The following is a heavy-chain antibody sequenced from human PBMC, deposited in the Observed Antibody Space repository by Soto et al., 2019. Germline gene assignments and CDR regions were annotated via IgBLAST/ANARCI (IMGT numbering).Heavy chain of an antibody. CDR1: GGSISSYY. CDR3: ASSPTWRFGELRPYYFDY. V-gene: IGHV4-59*01. CDR2: IYYSGST. J-gene: IGHJ4*02. Sequence: QVQLQESGPGLVKPSETLSLTCTVSGGSISSYYWSWIRQPPGKGLEWIGYIYYSGSTNYNPSLKSRVTISVDTSKNQFSLKLSSVTAADTAVYYCASSPTWRFGELRPYYFDYWGQGTLVTVSS. D-gene: IGHD3-10*01.